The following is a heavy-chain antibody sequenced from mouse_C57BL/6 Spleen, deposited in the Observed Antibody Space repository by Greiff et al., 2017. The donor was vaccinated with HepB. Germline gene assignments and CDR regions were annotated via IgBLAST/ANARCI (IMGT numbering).Heavy chain of an antibody. CDR2: ISYDGSN. CDR3: ARGNYGWYFDV. V-gene: IGHV3-6*01. J-gene: IGHJ1*03. Sequence: EVQLQESGPGLVKPSQSLSLTCSVTGYSITSGYYWHWIRQFPGNKLEWMGYISYDGSNNYNPSLTNRISITRDTSKNQFFLKLNSVTTEDTATDYCARGNYGWYFDVWGTGTTVTVSS. D-gene: IGHD2-1*01. CDR1: GYSITSGYY.